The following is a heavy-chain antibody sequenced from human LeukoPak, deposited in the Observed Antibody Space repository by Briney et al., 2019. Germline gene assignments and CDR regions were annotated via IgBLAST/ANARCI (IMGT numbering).Heavy chain of an antibody. Sequence: GGGPRPPLAAPRFTLYEFCMRSGRPPPREGVGWVSGINWNGGSTGYADSVKGRFTISRDNAKNSLYLQMNSLRAEDTALYYCASLYVVTTVVNWGQGTLVTVSS. CDR3: ASLYVVTTVVN. CDR1: RFTLYEFC. V-gene: IGHV3-20*03. CDR2: INWNGGST. D-gene: IGHD4-23*01. J-gene: IGHJ4*02.